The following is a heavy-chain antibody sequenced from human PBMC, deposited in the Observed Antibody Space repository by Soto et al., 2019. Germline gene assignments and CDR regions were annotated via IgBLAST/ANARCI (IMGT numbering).Heavy chain of an antibody. V-gene: IGHV4-31*03. CDR3: ARDGDYFGSGSPPLLSK. CDR1: GGSITSGGYC. J-gene: IGHJ4*02. D-gene: IGHD3-10*01. CDR2: NYYSGST. Sequence: QVQLQESGPGLVKPSQTLSLTCTVSGGSITSGGYCWTWIRQHPVKGLEWMGHNYYSGSTSYNPSLKSRVTISRDTSKNQFSLKLTSVTAADTAVYYCARDGDYFGSGSPPLLSKWGQGTLVTVSS.